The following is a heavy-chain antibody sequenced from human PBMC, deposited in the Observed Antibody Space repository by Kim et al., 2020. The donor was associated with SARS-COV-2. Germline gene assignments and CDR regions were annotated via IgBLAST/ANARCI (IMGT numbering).Heavy chain of an antibody. D-gene: IGHD3-10*01. CDR2: INHSGST. CDR3: ARSDYGDLGY. CDR1: GGSFSGYY. V-gene: IGHV4-34*01. J-gene: IGHJ4*02. Sequence: SETLSLTCAVYGGSFSGYYWSWIRQPPGKGLEWIGEINHSGSTNYNPSLKSRVTISVDTSKNQFSLKLSSVTAADTAVYYCARSDYGDLGYWGQGTLVTVSS.